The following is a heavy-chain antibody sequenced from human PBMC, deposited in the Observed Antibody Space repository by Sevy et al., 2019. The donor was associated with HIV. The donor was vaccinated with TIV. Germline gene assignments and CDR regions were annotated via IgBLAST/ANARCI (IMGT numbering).Heavy chain of an antibody. CDR3: AGRKGHSGYKLTDLFPAAMDV. D-gene: IGHD5-12*01. Sequence: ASVKVSCKASGVTFSNYALSWVRQAPGQGLEWVGGIIPAFGTANYAQRFQGRVTITADESTSTAHMELKSLRSDDTAVFYRAGRKGHSGYKLTDLFPAAMDVWGQGTTVTVSS. CDR1: GVTFSNYA. V-gene: IGHV1-69*13. J-gene: IGHJ6*02. CDR2: IIPAFGTA.